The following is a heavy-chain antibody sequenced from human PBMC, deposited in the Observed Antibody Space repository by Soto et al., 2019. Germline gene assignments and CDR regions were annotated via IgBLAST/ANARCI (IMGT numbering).Heavy chain of an antibody. Sequence: SVKVSCKASGGTFSSYCISWVRQAPGQGLEWMGGIIPIFGTANYAQKFQGRVTITADESTSTAYMELSSLRSEDTAVYYCARYPRDWARYYYYYYYGMDVWGQGTTVTVSS. V-gene: IGHV1-69*13. CDR2: IIPIFGTA. CDR3: ARYPRDWARYYYYYYYGMDV. J-gene: IGHJ6*02. CDR1: GGTFSSYC. D-gene: IGHD2-15*01.